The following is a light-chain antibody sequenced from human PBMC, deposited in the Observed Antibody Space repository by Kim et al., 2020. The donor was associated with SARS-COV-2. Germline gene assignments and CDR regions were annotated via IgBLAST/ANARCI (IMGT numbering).Light chain of an antibody. J-gene: IGKJ1*01. CDR2: VAS. Sequence: ASVGDRVIIPCRTSQGMRDDLGWYQQKPGKAPKLLMYVASSPQSGVPSRFSGSRSGTDFTLTISSLQPEDFATYYCLQYHNYPRTFGQGTKVDIK. CDR1: QGMRDD. V-gene: IGKV1-6*01. CDR3: LQYHNYPRT.